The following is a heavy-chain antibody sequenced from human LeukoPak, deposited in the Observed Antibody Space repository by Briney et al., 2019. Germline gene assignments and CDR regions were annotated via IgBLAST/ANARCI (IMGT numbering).Heavy chain of an antibody. D-gene: IGHD1-14*01. Sequence: GGSLRLSCAASGFTFSSYAMHWVRQAPGKGLEWVAVISYDGSNKYYADSVKGRFTISRDNSKNTLYLQMSSLRAEDTAVYYCTTDWWPMSFLTGTYYYYGMDVWGQGTTVTVSS. CDR2: ISYDGSNK. CDR3: TTDWWPMSFLTGTYYYYGMDV. J-gene: IGHJ6*02. V-gene: IGHV3-30*04. CDR1: GFTFSSYA.